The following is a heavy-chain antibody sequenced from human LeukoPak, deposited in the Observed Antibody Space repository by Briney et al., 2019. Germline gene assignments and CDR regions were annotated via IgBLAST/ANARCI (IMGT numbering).Heavy chain of an antibody. CDR2: IYSGGST. V-gene: IGHV3-53*01. CDR3: ARAHDYGDRRGFDY. CDR1: GFTVSSNY. J-gene: IGHJ4*02. Sequence: PGGSLRLSCAASGFTVSSNYMSWVRQAPGKGLEWVSVIYSGGSTYYADSVKGRFTISSDNSKNTLYLQMNSLRAEDTAVYYCARAHDYGDRRGFDYWGQGTLVTVSS. D-gene: IGHD4-17*01.